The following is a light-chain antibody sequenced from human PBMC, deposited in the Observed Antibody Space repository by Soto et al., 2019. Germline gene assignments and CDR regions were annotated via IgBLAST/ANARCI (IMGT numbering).Light chain of an antibody. J-gene: IGKJ1*01. CDR2: EAT. CDR3: QQYNSYSRT. Sequence: DIQLTKSPSTLSASVGDRVTITCRTSHTISYWLAWHQQKPGKAPQVLIYEATRLNSGVQSRFSGSGSGTEFTLSINDLQPVDVATNYRQQYNSYSRTFSQGTKLDIK. V-gene: IGKV1-5*01. CDR1: HTISYW.